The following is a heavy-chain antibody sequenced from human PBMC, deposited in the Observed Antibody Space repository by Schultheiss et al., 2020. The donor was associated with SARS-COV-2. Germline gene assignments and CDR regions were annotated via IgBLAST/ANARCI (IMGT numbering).Heavy chain of an antibody. D-gene: IGHD3-3*01. CDR2: IYYSGST. CDR3: ARVSISEGSDDFWSGYYIPPPYYYGMDV. V-gene: IGHV4-31*03. Sequence: SETLSLTCSVSGGSISNGGYYWTWIRQHPGRGLEWIGYIYYSGSTNYNPSLKSRVSISVDTSTNQFSLKLNSVTPADTAVYYCARVSISEGSDDFWSGYYIPPPYYYGMDVWGQGTTVTVSS. J-gene: IGHJ6*02. CDR1: GGSISNGGYY.